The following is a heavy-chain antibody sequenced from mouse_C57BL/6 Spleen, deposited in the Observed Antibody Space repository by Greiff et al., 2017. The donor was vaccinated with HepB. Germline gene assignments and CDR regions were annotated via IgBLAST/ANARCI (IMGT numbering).Heavy chain of an antibody. J-gene: IGHJ3*01. CDR1: GYSITSGYY. CDR2: ISYDGSN. V-gene: IGHV3-6*01. D-gene: IGHD1-1*01. CDR3: ARAEDYYYGSSPAWFAY. Sequence: EVKLMESGPGLVKPSQSLSLTCSVTGYSITSGYYWNWIRQFPGNKLEWMGYISYDGSNNYNPSLKNRISITRDTSKNQFFLKLNTVTTEDTATYYCARAEDYYYGSSPAWFAYWGQGTLVTVSA.